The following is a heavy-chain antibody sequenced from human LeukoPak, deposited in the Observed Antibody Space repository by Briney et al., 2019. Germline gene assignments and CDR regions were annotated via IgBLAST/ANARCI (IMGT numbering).Heavy chain of an antibody. Sequence: PGGSLRLSCAASGFTVSSTYMNWVRQAPGKGLEWVSYISSSSKTIYYADSVKGRFTISRDNAKNSLYLQMNSLRDGDSAVYYCARDQGIFDYWGQGTVVTVSS. V-gene: IGHV3-48*02. CDR2: ISSSSKTI. CDR3: ARDQGIFDY. CDR1: GFTVSSTY. J-gene: IGHJ4*02.